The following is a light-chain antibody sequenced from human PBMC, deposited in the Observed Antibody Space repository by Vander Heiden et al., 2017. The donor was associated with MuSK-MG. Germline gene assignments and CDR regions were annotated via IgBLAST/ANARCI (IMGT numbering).Light chain of an antibody. V-gene: IGKV1-33*01. Sequence: DIQMTQSPSSLSASVGDRVTITCQASQHINNYLNWYQQKPGKAPNLVIYDASNLETGVPSRFSGSGSGTDFTFTISSLQPEDVATYYCQQFHNVPLTFGGGTKVEI. CDR2: DAS. J-gene: IGKJ4*01. CDR1: QHINNY. CDR3: QQFHNVPLT.